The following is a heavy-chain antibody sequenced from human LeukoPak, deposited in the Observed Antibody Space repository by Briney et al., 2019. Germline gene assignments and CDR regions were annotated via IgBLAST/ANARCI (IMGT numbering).Heavy chain of an antibody. CDR2: ISWNSGSI. D-gene: IGHD5-18*01. Sequence: GGSLRLSCAASGFTFDDYAMHWVWQAPGKGLEWVSGISWNSGSIGYADSVKGRFTISRDNAKNSLYLQMNSLRAEDTALYYCAKDEGYSYVYVWLDYGGQETLVTVPS. CDR3: AKDEGYSYVYVWLDY. CDR1: GFTFDDYA. V-gene: IGHV3-9*01. J-gene: IGHJ4*02.